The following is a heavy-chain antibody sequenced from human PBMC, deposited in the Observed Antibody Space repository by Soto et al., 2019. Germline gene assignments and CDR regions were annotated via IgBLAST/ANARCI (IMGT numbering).Heavy chain of an antibody. V-gene: IGHV5-51*01. D-gene: IGHD5-18*01. Sequence: ESLKISCKASGYSFTSYWIGWVRQMPGKGLEWMGIIYPGDSDTIYSPSFQGQVTISADKSISTAYLQWNSLKASDTAMYYCARPTYSDSYYYFDKWGQGTPVTISS. CDR3: ARPTYSDSYYYFDK. CDR2: IYPGDSDT. CDR1: GYSFTSYW. J-gene: IGHJ4*02.